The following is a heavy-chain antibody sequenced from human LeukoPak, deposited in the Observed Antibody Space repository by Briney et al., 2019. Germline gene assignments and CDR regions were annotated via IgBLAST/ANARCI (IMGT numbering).Heavy chain of an antibody. V-gene: IGHV3-30*03. D-gene: IGHD5-18*01. CDR2: ISYDGSNK. CDR1: GFTFSSYG. J-gene: IGHJ3*02. Sequence: GGSLRLSCAASGFTFSSYGMHWVRQAPGKGLEWVAVISYDGSNKYYADSVKGRFTISRDNSKNTLYLQMNSLRAEDTAVYYCAREVDTAMAYDAFDIWGQGTMVTVSS. CDR3: AREVDTAMAYDAFDI.